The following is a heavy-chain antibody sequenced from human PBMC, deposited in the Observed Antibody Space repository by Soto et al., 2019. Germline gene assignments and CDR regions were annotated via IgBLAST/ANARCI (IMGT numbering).Heavy chain of an antibody. CDR2: ISSNSAYI. CDR1: GFTFRRFT. V-gene: IGHV3-21*01. J-gene: IGHJ5*02. D-gene: IGHD6-13*01. CDR3: SRGASRVSSDRCWFDP. Sequence: GGSLRLSCAASGFTFRRFTMNWVRQSPGKGLEWVSTISSNSAYIYYTDALRGRFTISRDNAKNSLHRQMNSLRAEDPAVYSFSRGASRVSSDRCWFDPWGPGTLVTVSS.